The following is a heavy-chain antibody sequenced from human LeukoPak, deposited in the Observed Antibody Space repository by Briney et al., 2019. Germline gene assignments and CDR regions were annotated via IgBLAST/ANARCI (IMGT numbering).Heavy chain of an antibody. Sequence: SETLSLTCTVSGGSMSTYYWTWIRQPPGKALEWIGFIYYTGSTNYNPSLKSRVTISVDTSKNQFSLKLSSVTAADTAVYYCAGMRITTPTVRTLDYWGQGTLVTVSS. V-gene: IGHV4-59*01. CDR3: AGMRITTPTVRTLDY. CDR2: IYYTGST. CDR1: GGSMSTYY. D-gene: IGHD1-14*01. J-gene: IGHJ4*02.